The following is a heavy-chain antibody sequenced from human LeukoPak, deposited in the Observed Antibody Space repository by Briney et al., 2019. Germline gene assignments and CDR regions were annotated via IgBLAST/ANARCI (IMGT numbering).Heavy chain of an antibody. CDR2: ISGTGGST. J-gene: IGHJ4*02. CDR1: GFTFSSYG. V-gene: IGHV3-23*01. Sequence: GTLRLSCAASGFTFSSYGMSWVRQAPGKGLEWVSLISGTGGSTYYADSVKGRFTISRDNSKNFLYLQMNSLRAEDTAVYYCARTYYDILTGYNPYFDYWGQGILVTVSS. CDR3: ARTYYDILTGYNPYFDY. D-gene: IGHD3-9*01.